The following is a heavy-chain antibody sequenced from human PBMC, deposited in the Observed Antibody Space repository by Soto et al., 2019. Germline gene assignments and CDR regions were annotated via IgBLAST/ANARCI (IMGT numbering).Heavy chain of an antibody. D-gene: IGHD1-26*01. CDR3: ARGKIVGATTYGYFDY. CDR2: INHSGST. V-gene: IGHV4-34*01. Sequence: PSETLSLTCAVYGGSFSGYYWSWIRQPPGKGLEWIGEINHSGSTNYNPSLKSRVTISVDTSKNQFSLKLSSVTAADTAVYYCARGKIVGATTYGYFDYWGQGTLVTVSS. CDR1: GGSFSGYY. J-gene: IGHJ4*03.